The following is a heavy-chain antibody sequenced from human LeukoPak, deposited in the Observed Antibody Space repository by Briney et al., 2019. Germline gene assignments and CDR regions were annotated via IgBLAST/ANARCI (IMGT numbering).Heavy chain of an antibody. J-gene: IGHJ4*02. CDR1: GFTFSSYA. CDR3: ARDLRRYCSSTSCYVLDY. Sequence: GGSLRLPCAASGFTFSSYAMSWVRQAPGKGLEWVSDISGSSGSTYYADSVKGRFTISRDNSKNTLFLQMSSLRAEDTAVYYCARDLRRYCSSTSCYVLDYWGQGTLVTVSS. CDR2: ISGSSGST. D-gene: IGHD2-2*01. V-gene: IGHV3-23*01.